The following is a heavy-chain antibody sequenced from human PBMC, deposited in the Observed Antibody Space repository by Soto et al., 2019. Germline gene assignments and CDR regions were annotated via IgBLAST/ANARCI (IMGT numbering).Heavy chain of an antibody. CDR3: AREYISAPDY. CDR1: GGSINSSSYY. D-gene: IGHD6-25*01. V-gene: IGHV4-39*02. Sequence: QLQLQESGPGLVKPSETLSLTCTVSGGSINSSSYYWGWIRQPPGKGLEWIGSIYYSGSTFYSPSLRSRVTISVDTSKNQFSLRVSSVTAADTAVYYCAREYISAPDYWGQGTLVTVSS. J-gene: IGHJ4*02. CDR2: IYYSGST.